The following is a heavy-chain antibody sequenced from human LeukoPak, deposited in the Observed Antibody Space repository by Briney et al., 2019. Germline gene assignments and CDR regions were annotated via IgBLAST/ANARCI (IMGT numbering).Heavy chain of an antibody. V-gene: IGHV1-69*06. CDR3: AREQEGELPLYWYFDL. CDR1: GYTFTSYG. J-gene: IGHJ2*01. D-gene: IGHD1-26*01. Sequence: SVKVSCKASGYTFTSYGISWVRQAPGQGLEWMGGIIPIFGTANYAQKFQGRVTITADKSTSTAYMELSSLRSEDTAVYYCAREQEGELPLYWYFDLWGRGTLVTVSS. CDR2: IIPIFGTA.